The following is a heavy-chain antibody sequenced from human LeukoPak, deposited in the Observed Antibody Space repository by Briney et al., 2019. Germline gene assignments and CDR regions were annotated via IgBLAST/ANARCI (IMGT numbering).Heavy chain of an antibody. J-gene: IGHJ4*02. CDR1: GVSIGSYY. Sequence: PSETLSLTCTVSGVSIGSYYWKWIRQAPGKGLEWIGYIHKSGSTNHNSSLKSRVNLSVDTSRNQYSLKLSSETAADTAVYYRARDGVAGGFDYWGQGTLVTVSS. D-gene: IGHD6-19*01. CDR3: ARDGVAGGFDY. CDR2: IHKSGST. V-gene: IGHV4-59*01.